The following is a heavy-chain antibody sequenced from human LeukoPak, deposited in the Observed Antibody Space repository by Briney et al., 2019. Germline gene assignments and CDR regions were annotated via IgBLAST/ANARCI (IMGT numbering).Heavy chain of an antibody. Sequence: SQTLSLTCAISGDSFSSNSAAWNWIRQSPSRGLEWLGRTYYRSKWYNDYAVSVKSRITINPDTSKNQFSLQLNSVTPEDTAVHYCARDREGSSWDYYYYGMDVWGQGTTVTVSS. CDR2: TYYRSKWYN. CDR3: ARDREGSSWDYYYYGMDV. D-gene: IGHD6-13*01. V-gene: IGHV6-1*01. J-gene: IGHJ6*02. CDR1: GDSFSSNSAA.